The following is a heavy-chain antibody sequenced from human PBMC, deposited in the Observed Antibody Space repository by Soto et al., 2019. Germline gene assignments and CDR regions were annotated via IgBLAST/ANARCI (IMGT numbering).Heavy chain of an antibody. CDR2: IYYSGST. J-gene: IGHJ5*01. V-gene: IGHV4-61*01. D-gene: IGHD2-21*02. Sequence: SETLSLTCTVSGGSVSSGSYYWSWIRQPPGEGLEWIGYIYYSGSTSYNPSLKSRVTMSVDTSKNQFSLKLNSVTTADTALYYCARTVFCDGDACYPNWLYS. CDR3: ARTVFCDGDACYPNWLYS. CDR1: GGSVSSGSYY.